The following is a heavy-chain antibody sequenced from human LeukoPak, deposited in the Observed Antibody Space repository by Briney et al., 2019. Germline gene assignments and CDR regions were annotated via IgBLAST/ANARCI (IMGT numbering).Heavy chain of an antibody. CDR1: GFTFGTYG. J-gene: IGHJ2*01. D-gene: IGHD7-27*01. CDR2: ITGSSTWT. V-gene: IGHV3-23*01. Sequence: PGGSLRLSCEASGFTFGTYGMTWVRQAPGKGLEWVSGITGSSTWTYYADSVKGRFTISRDNSKNTLQLQMHSLRAEVTAIYYCARELVSLGTGYFDLWGRGTLVTVSS. CDR3: ARELVSLGTGYFDL.